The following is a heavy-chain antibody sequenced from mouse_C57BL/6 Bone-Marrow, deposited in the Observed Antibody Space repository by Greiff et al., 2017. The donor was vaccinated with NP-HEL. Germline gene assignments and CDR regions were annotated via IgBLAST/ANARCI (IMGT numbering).Heavy chain of an antibody. V-gene: IGHV1-22*01. CDR3: ASKDYGSSYWYFDV. CDR2: INPNNGGT. Sequence: EVKLVESGPELVKPGASVKMSCKASGYTFTDYNMHWVKQSHGKSLEWIGYINPNNGGTSYNQKFKGKATLTVNKSSSTAYMELRSLTSEDSAVYYCASKDYGSSYWYFDVWGTGTTVTVSS. CDR1: GYTFTDYN. J-gene: IGHJ1*03. D-gene: IGHD1-1*01.